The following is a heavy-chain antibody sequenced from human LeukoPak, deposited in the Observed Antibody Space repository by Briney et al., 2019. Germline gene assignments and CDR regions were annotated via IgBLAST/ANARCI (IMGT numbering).Heavy chain of an antibody. V-gene: IGHV1-8*01. D-gene: IGHD3-10*01. CDR2: MNPNSRNT. Sequence: ASVKVSCKPSGYTFTSYDINWVRQATGQGLEWMGWMNPNSRNTGYAQKFQGRVTMTWNTSITTAYMELSSLRSEDTAVYYCARGRRGDLQVDCWGQGTLVTVSS. CDR1: GYTFTSYD. CDR3: ARGRRGDLQVDC. J-gene: IGHJ4*02.